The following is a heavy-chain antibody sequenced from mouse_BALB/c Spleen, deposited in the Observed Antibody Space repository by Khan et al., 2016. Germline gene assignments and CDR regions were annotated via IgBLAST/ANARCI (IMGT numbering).Heavy chain of an antibody. D-gene: IGHD2-1*01. CDR2: ISSGSSTI. CDR1: GFTFSSFG. J-gene: IGHJ4*01. V-gene: IGHV5-17*02. CDR3: ARWGNPYAMDY. Sequence: EVELVESGGGLVQPGGSRKLSCAASGFTFSSFGMHWVRQAQEKGLEWVAYISSGSSTIHYADTVKGRFTISRDNPKNTLFLQMTSLRSEDTAMYSCARWGNPYAMDYWGQGTSVTVSS.